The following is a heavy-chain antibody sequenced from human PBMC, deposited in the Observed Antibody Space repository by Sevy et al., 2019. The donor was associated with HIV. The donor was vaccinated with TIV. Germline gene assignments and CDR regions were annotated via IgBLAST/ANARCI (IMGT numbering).Heavy chain of an antibody. D-gene: IGHD7-27*01. CDR1: GDSVSSNSAA. CDR3: VRGDTGDRRCGFDI. J-gene: IGHJ3*02. Sequence: LLRQSQTLSLTCAISGDSVSSNSAAWNWIRQSPSRGLEWLGRTYYTSKWNNNYAVSVKSRITINPDTSKNQFSLQLNSVTPEDTAVYYCVRGDTGDRRCGFDIWDQGTMVTVSS. V-gene: IGHV6-1*01. CDR2: TYYTSKWNN.